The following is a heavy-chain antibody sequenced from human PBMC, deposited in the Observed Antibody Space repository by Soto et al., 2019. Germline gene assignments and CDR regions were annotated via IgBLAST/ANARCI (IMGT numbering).Heavy chain of an antibody. Sequence: SETLSLTCTFSCGSIISYYWSWIRQPAGKGLEWIGRIYTSGSTNYNPSLKSRVTMSVDTSKNQFSLKLSSVTAADTAVYYCARTPTRGSSVGHFDYWGQGTLVTVSS. CDR1: CGSIISYY. V-gene: IGHV4-4*07. CDR2: IYTSGST. J-gene: IGHJ4*02. CDR3: ARTPTRGSSVGHFDY. D-gene: IGHD6-13*01.